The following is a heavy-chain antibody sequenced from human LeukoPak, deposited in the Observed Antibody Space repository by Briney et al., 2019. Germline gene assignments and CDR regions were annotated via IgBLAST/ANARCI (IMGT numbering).Heavy chain of an antibody. Sequence: GESLKISCKGSGYSFTSYWISWVRQMPGKGLAWMGRIDPSDSYTNYSPSFQGHVTISADKFISTAYLQWSSLKASDTAMYYCARLGDDCSSTSCPDYWGQGTLVTVSS. CDR2: IDPSDSYT. CDR3: ARLGDDCSSTSCPDY. CDR1: GYSFTSYW. V-gene: IGHV5-10-1*01. D-gene: IGHD2-2*01. J-gene: IGHJ4*02.